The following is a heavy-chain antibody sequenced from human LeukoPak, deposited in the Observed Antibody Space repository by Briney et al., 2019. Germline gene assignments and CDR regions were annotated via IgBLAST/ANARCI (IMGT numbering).Heavy chain of an antibody. CDR1: GYTFTSYH. V-gene: IGHV1-46*01. J-gene: IGHJ6*02. D-gene: IGHD3/OR15-3a*01. Sequence: ASVKVSCKASGYTFTSYHMHWVRQAPGQGLEWMGIINPSGGSTSYAQKFQGRVSMTRDTSTSTVYMELSSLRSEDTAVYYCARELDARHYYYYGMDVWGQGTTVTVSS. CDR2: INPSGGST. CDR3: ARELDARHYYYYGMDV.